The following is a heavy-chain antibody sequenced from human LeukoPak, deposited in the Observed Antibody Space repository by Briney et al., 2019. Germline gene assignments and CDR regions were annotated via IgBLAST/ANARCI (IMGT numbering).Heavy chain of an antibody. D-gene: IGHD2-2*02. J-gene: IGHJ4*02. CDR2: VNPNGGAT. Sequence: ASVKVSCKASGYTFTYYYVHWVRQAPGQGPEWMGWVNPNGGATMYAQKFQDRVTMTRDTSISTAYLEVSRVRYDDTAMYYCVTYTNAIEYFLYWGLGTLVTVSS. CDR3: VTYTNAIEYFLY. V-gene: IGHV1-2*02. CDR1: GYTFTYYY.